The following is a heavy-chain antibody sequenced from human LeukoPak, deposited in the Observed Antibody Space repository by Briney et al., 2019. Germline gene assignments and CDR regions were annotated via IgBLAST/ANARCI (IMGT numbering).Heavy chain of an antibody. D-gene: IGHD3-3*01. V-gene: IGHV1-8*01. J-gene: IGHJ4*02. CDR2: MNPNSGNT. CDR1: GYTFTSYD. CDR3: ARGVLISDFWSGPGYYFDY. Sequence: ASVKVSCKASGYTFTSYDINWVRQATGQGLEWMGWMNPNSGNTGYAQKFQGRVTMTRNTSISTAYMELSSLRSEDTAVYYCARGVLISDFWSGPGYYFDYWGQGTLVTVSS.